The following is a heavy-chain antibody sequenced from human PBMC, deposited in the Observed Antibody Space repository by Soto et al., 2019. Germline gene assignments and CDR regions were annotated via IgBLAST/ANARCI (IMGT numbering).Heavy chain of an antibody. CDR1: GGSMSRDDYY. Sequence: SETLSLTCTVSGGSMSRDDYYWCWIRQPPGKCLEWIGYIYYSVSTYYNPSLKSRVTISVDTSKNQFSLKLSSVTAADTAVYYCARGSSYGSASYYYGMDVWGQGTTVA. CDR3: ARGSSYGSASYYYGMDV. J-gene: IGHJ6*02. D-gene: IGHD3-10*01. CDR2: IYYSVST. V-gene: IGHV4-30-4*01.